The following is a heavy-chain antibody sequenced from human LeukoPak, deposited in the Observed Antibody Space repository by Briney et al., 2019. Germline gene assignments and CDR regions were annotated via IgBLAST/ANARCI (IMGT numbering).Heavy chain of an antibody. V-gene: IGHV4-59*12. CDR1: GGSISSYY. Sequence: SETLSLTCTVSGGSISSYYWSWIRQPPGKELEWIGYIYYSGSTNYNPSLKSRVTISVDTSKNQFSLKLSSVTAADTAVYYCASRGSPEDYYDSSGYYPDYWGQGTLVTVSS. CDR2: IYYSGST. CDR3: ASRGSPEDYYDSSGYYPDY. J-gene: IGHJ4*02. D-gene: IGHD3-22*01.